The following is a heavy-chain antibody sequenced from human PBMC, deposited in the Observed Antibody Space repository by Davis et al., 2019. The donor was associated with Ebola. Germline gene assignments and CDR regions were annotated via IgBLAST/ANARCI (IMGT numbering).Heavy chain of an antibody. CDR2: INTGNGNT. D-gene: IGHD2-15*01. CDR1: GYSFSRNV. CDR3: ARVQQPTTDIVVVIAALDH. V-gene: IGHV1-3*04. J-gene: IGHJ4*02. Sequence: ASVKVSCKASGYSFSRNVLQWVRQAPGQSLEWMGWINTGNGNTRSSQKFQGRITLTTDTSTNTAYMELSSLTSEDTAVYYCARVQQPTTDIVVVIAALDHWGQGTQVTVSS.